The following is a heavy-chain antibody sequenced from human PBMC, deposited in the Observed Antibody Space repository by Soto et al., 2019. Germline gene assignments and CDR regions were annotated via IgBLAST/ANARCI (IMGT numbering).Heavy chain of an antibody. D-gene: IGHD3-16*02. CDR1: GGSFSGYY. CDR2: IKHSGST. Sequence: QVQLQQWGAGLLKPSETLSLTCAVYGGSFSGYYWSWIRQPPGKGLEWIGEIKHSGSTNYNPSLKSRVTISVDTSKNQFSLKLSSVTAADTAVYYCARRLDDYIWGSYRGGVDYWGQGTLVTVSS. J-gene: IGHJ4*02. V-gene: IGHV4-34*01. CDR3: ARRLDDYIWGSYRGGVDY.